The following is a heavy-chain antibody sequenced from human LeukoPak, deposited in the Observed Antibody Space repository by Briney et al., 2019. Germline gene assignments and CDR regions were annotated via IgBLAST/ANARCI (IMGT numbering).Heavy chain of an antibody. CDR1: GYTFTNYD. CDR2: MNPKSGDT. V-gene: IGHV1-8*01. J-gene: IGHJ3*02. CDR3: ARGREYYDSSGYYYTSNAFDI. Sequence: ASVKVSCKASGYTFTNYDINWVRQATGQGLEWMGWMNPKSGDTGYAQNFQGRVSMTRSTSITTAYMELSSLRSEDTAVYYCARGREYYDSSGYYYTSNAFDIWGQGTMVTVSS. D-gene: IGHD3-22*01.